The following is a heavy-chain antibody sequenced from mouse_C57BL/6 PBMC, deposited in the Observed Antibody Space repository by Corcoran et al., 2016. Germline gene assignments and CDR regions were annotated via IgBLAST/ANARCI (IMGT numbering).Heavy chain of an antibody. J-gene: IGHJ4*01. CDR2: IYPGDGDT. V-gene: IGHV1-80*01. CDR1: GYAFSSYW. CDR3: ANYYGNSYGNYAMDY. D-gene: IGHD1-1*01. Sequence: QVQLQQSGAELVKPGASVKISCKASGYAFSSYWMNWVKQRPGKGLEWIGQIYPGDGDTNYNGKFKGKATLTADKSSSTAYMQLSSLTSEDSAVYFCANYYGNSYGNYAMDYWGQGTSVTVSS.